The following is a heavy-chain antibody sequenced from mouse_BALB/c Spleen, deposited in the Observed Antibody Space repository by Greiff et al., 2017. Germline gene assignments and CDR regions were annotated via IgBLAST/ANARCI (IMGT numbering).Heavy chain of an antibody. CDR2: ISTYYGNT. D-gene: IGHD4-1*01. CDR3: ARLTGTSMDY. J-gene: IGHJ4*01. CDR1: SYTFTDYA. Sequence: QVQLQQSGPELVRPGVSVKISCKGSSYTFTDYAMHWVKQSHAKSLEWIGVISTYYGNTNYNQKFKGKATMTVDKSSSTAYMELARLTSEDSAVYYCARLTGTSMDYWGQGTSVTVSS. V-gene: IGHV1-67*01.